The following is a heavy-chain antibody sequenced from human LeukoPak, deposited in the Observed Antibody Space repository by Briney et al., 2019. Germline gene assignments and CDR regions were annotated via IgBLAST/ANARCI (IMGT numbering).Heavy chain of an antibody. V-gene: IGHV3-23*01. CDR3: AKAVGGLVQYYGMDV. CDR2: ISGSGGNT. Sequence: PGGSLRLSCAASGFTFSSYVMSWARQAPGKGLEWVSGISGSGGNTYYADSVKGRLTISRDNSKNTLYLQMNSLRAEDTAVYHCAKAVGGLVQYYGMDVWGQGTTVTVSS. D-gene: IGHD6-19*01. CDR1: GFTFSSYV. J-gene: IGHJ6*02.